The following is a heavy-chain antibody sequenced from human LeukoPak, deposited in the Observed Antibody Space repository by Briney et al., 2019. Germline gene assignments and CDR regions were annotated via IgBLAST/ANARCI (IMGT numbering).Heavy chain of an antibody. D-gene: IGHD2-8*01. J-gene: IGHJ4*02. CDR2: INPNSGGT. CDR1: GYTFTGYY. Sequence: ASVKVSCKASGYTFTGYYMHWVRQAPGQGLEWRGWINPNSGGTNYAQKFQGRVTMTRDTSISTAYMELSRLRSDDTAVYYCARDRGGYCTNGVCYPYWGQGTLVTVSS. V-gene: IGHV1-2*02. CDR3: ARDRGGYCTNGVCYPY.